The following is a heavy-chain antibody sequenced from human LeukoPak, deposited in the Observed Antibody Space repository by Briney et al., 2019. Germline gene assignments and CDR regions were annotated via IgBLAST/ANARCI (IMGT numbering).Heavy chain of an antibody. J-gene: IGHJ4*02. CDR2: ISSSSNYI. CDR1: GFTFSSYS. V-gene: IGHV3-21*01. CDR3: ARDGTLTTTYYFDY. Sequence: GGSLRLSCAASGFTFSSYSMNWVRQAPGKGLEWVSSISSSSNYIFYADSVKGRFTISRDNAKNSLYLQMNSLRAEDAAVYYCARDGTLTTTYYFDYWGQGTLVTVSS. D-gene: IGHD4-11*01.